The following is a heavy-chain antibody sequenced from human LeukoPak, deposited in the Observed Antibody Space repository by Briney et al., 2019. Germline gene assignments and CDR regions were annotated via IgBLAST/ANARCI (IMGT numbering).Heavy chain of an antibody. D-gene: IGHD3-22*01. J-gene: IGHJ4*02. V-gene: IGHV3-23*01. CDR1: GFTFSSYA. CDR3: AKGKAYYDISGSHR. CDR2: ISGSGGST. Sequence: GGSLRLSCAASGFTFSSYAMSWVRQAPGKGLEWVSAISGSGGSTYYADSVKGRFTISRDNSKNTLYLQMNSLRAEDTAVYYCAKGKAYYDISGSHRGGQEPLAPVPP.